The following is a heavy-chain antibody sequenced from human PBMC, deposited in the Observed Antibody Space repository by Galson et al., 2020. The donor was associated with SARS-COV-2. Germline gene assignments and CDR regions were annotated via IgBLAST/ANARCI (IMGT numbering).Heavy chain of an antibody. CDR3: AREGVFGSKNWLLETHFYYYYMDV. D-gene: IGHD3-9*01. CDR1: GYMFTSCY. J-gene: IGHJ6*03. Sequence: ASVKVSCKTSGYMFTSCYMHWVRQAPGQGLEWMGIINPSGGSTNYAQKFRGRVTMTRDTSTSTVYMELSSLRSEDTAVYYCAREGVFGSKNWLLETHFYYYYMDVWGEGTTVTVSS. V-gene: IGHV1-46*01. CDR2: INPSGGST.